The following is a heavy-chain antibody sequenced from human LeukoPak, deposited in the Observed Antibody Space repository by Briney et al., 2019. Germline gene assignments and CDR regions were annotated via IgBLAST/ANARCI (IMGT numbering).Heavy chain of an antibody. D-gene: IGHD5-24*01. CDR1: GFTFSSFW. CDR2: INSDGGTT. J-gene: IGHJ4*02. CDR3: APDPIVDY. V-gene: IGHV3-74*01. Sequence: GGSLRLSCAASGFTFSSFWMHWVRQAPGKGLVWVSRINSDGGTTRYADSVKGRFTISRDNAKNTLFLQMNSLRAEDTAMYYCAPDPIVDYWGQGTLVTVSS.